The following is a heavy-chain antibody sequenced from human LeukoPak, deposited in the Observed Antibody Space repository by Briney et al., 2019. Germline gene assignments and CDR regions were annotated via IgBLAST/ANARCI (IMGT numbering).Heavy chain of an antibody. CDR2: IIPILGIA. J-gene: IGHJ4*02. CDR1: GGTFSSYA. V-gene: IGHV1-69*04. D-gene: IGHD5-24*01. Sequence: GASVTVSCTASGGTFSSYAISWVRQAPGQGLEWMGRIIPILGIANYAQKFQGRVTITADKSTSTAYMELSSLRSEDTAVYYCARELEMATTERIWYFDYWGQGILVTVSS. CDR3: ARELEMATTERIWYFDY.